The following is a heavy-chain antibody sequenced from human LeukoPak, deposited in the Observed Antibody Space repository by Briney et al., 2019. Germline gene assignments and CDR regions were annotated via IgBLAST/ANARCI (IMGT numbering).Heavy chain of an antibody. CDR3: ARVTRRGYCSSTSCRYNWFDP. Sequence: ASVKVSCKASGYTFTSYDINWVRQATGQGLEWMGWTNPNSGNTGYAQKFQGRVTMTRNTSISTAYMELSSLRSEDTAVYYCARVTRRGYCSSTSCRYNWFDPWGQGTLVTVSS. CDR1: GYTFTSYD. CDR2: TNPNSGNT. D-gene: IGHD2-2*01. J-gene: IGHJ5*02. V-gene: IGHV1-8*01.